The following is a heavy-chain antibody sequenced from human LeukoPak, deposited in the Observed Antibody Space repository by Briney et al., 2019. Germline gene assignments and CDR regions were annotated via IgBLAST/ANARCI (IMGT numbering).Heavy chain of an antibody. CDR3: AREDGSSGYDDF. CDR2: INHLGSA. D-gene: IGHD5-12*01. CDR1: GYSITSTSF. Sequence: PSETLSLTCSVSGYSITSTSFWAWIRQTPGKGLEWIGSINHLGSAYYSPSPESRVTTSVDTSKNHFSLNLKSVTAADTAVYYCAREDGSSGYDDFWGQGTLVTVSS. J-gene: IGHJ4*02. V-gene: IGHV4-38-2*02.